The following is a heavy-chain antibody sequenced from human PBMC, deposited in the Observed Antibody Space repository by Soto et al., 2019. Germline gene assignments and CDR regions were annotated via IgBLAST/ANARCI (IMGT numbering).Heavy chain of an antibody. CDR1: GYTFTSDG. J-gene: IGHJ4*02. D-gene: IGHD2-21*02. V-gene: IGHV1-18*04. Sequence: ASVQFSYTSSGYTFTSDGSTWGREAPGQGLEWMGWISAYNGNTNYAQKLQGRVTMTTDTSTSTAYMELRSLRSDDTAVYYCARVVGYCGGDCYMYYFDYWGQGTLVTVSS. CDR3: ARVVGYCGGDCYMYYFDY. CDR2: ISAYNGNT.